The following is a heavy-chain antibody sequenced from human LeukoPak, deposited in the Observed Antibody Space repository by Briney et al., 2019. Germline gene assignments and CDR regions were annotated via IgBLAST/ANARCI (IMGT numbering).Heavy chain of an antibody. CDR2: INHSGST. J-gene: IGHJ6*03. Sequence: SETLSLTCAVYGGSFSGYYWSWIRQPPGKGLEWIGEINHSGSTNYNPSLRSRATISVDTSKNQFSLKLSPVTAADTAVYYFARVAPTYYYYYYMDVWGKGTTVTVSS. CDR1: GGSFSGYY. V-gene: IGHV4-34*01. CDR3: ARVAPTYYYYYYMDV.